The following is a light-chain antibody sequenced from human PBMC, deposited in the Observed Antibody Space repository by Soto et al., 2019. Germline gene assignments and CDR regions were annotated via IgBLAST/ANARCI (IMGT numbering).Light chain of an antibody. V-gene: IGKV1-5*01. CDR3: QQYNSYSGT. J-gene: IGKJ1*01. Sequence: DIQMTQSPSTLSASVGDRVTITCRASQSISCWLAWYQQKPGKAPKLLIYDASSLESGVPSRFSGSGSGTEFTLTISSLQPDDFATYYCQQYNSYSGTFGQGTKVEIK. CDR1: QSISCW. CDR2: DAS.